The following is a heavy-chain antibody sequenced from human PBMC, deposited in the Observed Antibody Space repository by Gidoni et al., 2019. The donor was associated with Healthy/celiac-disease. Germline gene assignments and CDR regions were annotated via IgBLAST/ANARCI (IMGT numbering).Heavy chain of an antibody. CDR3: ARGRGIAVAGTINWFDP. D-gene: IGHD6-19*01. CDR1: GYY. CDR2: INHSGST. V-gene: IGHV4-34*01. J-gene: IGHJ5*02. Sequence: GYYWSWIRQPPGKGLEWIGEINHSGSTNYNPSLKSRVTISVDTSKNQFSLKLSSVTAADTAVYYCARGRGIAVAGTINWFDPWGQGTLVTVSS.